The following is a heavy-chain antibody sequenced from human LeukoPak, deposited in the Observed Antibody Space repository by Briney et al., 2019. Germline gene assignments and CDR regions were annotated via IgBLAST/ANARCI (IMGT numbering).Heavy chain of an antibody. CDR2: INQDGSEK. J-gene: IGHJ4*02. CDR3: ARHSHSNYFDY. V-gene: IGHV3-7*01. Sequence: GGSLRLSCAASGFTFSSYWMSWVRQAPGKGLEWVANINQDGSEKYYVDSVKGRFTISRDNAKNPLYLQMNSLRAEDTAVYYCARHSHSNYFDYWGQGTLVTVSS. D-gene: IGHD4-11*01. CDR1: GFTFSSYW.